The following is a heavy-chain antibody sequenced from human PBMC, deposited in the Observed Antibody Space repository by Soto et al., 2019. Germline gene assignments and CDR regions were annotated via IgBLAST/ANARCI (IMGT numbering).Heavy chain of an antibody. V-gene: IGHV5-51*01. D-gene: IGHD2-15*01. Sequence: GASLKISCKGSGYSFTSYWIGWVRQMPGKGLEWMGIIYPGDSDTRYSPSFQGQVTISADKSISTAYLQWSSLKASDTAMYYCARGGRYCSGGSCYLNNWFDPWGQGTLVTVSS. CDR2: IYPGDSDT. J-gene: IGHJ5*02. CDR3: ARGGRYCSGGSCYLNNWFDP. CDR1: GYSFTSYW.